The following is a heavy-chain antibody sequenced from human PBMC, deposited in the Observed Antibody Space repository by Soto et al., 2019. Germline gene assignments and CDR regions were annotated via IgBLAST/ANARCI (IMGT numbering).Heavy chain of an antibody. Sequence: QVQLQESGPGLVKPSETLSLSCTVSGGSINSYYWSWIRQSPGKRMEWIGYVHHSWGSSYNPSLQGRVAISLDTAKSQFSLKVPSVTATATAVYYCARQGFGPLHGLVDVWGQGTTVTVSS. J-gene: IGHJ6*02. CDR2: VHHSWGS. D-gene: IGHD3-10*01. CDR1: GGSINSYY. CDR3: ARQGFGPLHGLVDV. V-gene: IGHV4-59*08.